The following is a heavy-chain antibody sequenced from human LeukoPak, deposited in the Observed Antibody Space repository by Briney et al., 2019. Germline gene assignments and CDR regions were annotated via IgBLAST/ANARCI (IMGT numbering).Heavy chain of an antibody. V-gene: IGHV1-58*02. J-gene: IGHJ4*02. CDR1: GFTFTSSA. CDR2: IVVGSGNT. Sequence: SVKVSCKASGFTFTSSAMQWVRQARGQRLEWIGWIVVGSGNTNYAQKFQERVTITRDMSTSTAYMELSSLRSEDTAVYYCAADPLEMASQGYWGQGTLVTVSS. CDR3: AADPLEMASQGY. D-gene: IGHD5-24*01.